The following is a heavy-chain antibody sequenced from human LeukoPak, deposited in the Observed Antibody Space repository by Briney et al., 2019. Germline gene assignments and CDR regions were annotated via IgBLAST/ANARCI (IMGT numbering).Heavy chain of an antibody. V-gene: IGHV3-7*01. CDR1: GFTFSSYG. CDR3: AKVAKYYYGSETYYFFEQ. CDR2: IKQDGTEK. Sequence: AGGSLRLSCAASGFTFSSYGMSWVRQAPGKGLEWVANIKQDGTEKYYVDSVKGRFTISRDNARNSLELQMNSLRVEDTAVYYCAKVAKYYYGSETYYFFEQWGQGTPVTASS. D-gene: IGHD3-10*01. J-gene: IGHJ4*02.